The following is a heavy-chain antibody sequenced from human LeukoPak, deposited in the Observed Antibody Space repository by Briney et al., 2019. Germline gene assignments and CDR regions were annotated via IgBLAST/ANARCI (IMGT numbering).Heavy chain of an antibody. CDR3: ARVRSGYDRYFDY. CDR1: GYSISSGYY. D-gene: IGHD5-12*01. J-gene: IGHJ4*02. V-gene: IGHV4-38-2*01. CDR2: IYHNGNT. Sequence: PSETLSLTCAVSGYSISSGYYWGWIRQPPRKGLEWIGSIYHNGNTYYNPSLKSRVTISVDTSKNEFSLKLSSVTAADTAVYYCARVRSGYDRYFDYWGQGTLVTVSS.